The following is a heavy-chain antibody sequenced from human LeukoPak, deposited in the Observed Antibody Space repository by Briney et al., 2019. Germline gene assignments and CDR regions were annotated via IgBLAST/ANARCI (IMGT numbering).Heavy chain of an antibody. V-gene: IGHV3-7*04. D-gene: IGHD3-22*01. J-gene: IGHJ4*02. CDR1: GFTLSTYW. CDR3: ARDGTYTDYDPDFDY. Sequence: GGSLRLSCAASGFTLSTYWMSWVRQAPGKGLEWVANIKQDGSEKYHVDSVKGRFTISRDNAKNSLFLQMNSLRAEDTAVYYCARDGTYTDYDPDFDYWGQGTHVTVSS. CDR2: IKQDGSEK.